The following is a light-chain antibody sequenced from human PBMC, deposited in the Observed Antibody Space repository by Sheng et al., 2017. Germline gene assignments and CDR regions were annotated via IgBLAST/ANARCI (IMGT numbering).Light chain of an antibody. CDR1: QSISFW. Sequence: DIQMTQSPSTLSASVGDRVTITCRASQSISFWLAWYQQKPGKAPKLLIYKASSLESGVPSRFSGSGSGTEFTLTISSLQPDDFATYYCQQYASYSVFSFGQGTKAGDQT. J-gene: IGKJ2*03. V-gene: IGKV1-5*03. CDR3: QQYASYSVFS. CDR2: KAS.